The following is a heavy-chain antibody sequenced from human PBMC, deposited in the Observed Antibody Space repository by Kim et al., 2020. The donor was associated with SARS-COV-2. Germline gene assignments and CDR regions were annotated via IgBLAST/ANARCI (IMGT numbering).Heavy chain of an antibody. D-gene: IGHD6-13*01. J-gene: IGHJ5*01. CDR3: AREGIAAAGTADS. Sequence: SETLSLTCTVSGGSISSGGYYWSWIRQHPGKGLEWIGYIYYSGSTYYNPSLKSRVTISVDTSKNQFSLKLSSVTAADTAVYYCAREGIAAAGTADSWGQGHLVNGSS. CDR2: IYYSGST. V-gene: IGHV4-31*03. CDR1: GGSISSGGYY.